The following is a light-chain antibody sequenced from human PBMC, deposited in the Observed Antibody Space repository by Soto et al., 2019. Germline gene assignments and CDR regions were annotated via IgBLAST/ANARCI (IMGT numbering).Light chain of an antibody. Sequence: QSALTQPRSVSGSPGQSVTISCTGTSSDVGGYNYVSWYQQHPGKAPKRMIYDVSKRPSGVPDRFSGSKSGNTASLTISGLQAEDEADYYCCSSAGTYPSVFGGGTKLTVL. CDR3: CSSAGTYPSV. J-gene: IGLJ3*02. CDR2: DVS. V-gene: IGLV2-11*01. CDR1: SSDVGGYNY.